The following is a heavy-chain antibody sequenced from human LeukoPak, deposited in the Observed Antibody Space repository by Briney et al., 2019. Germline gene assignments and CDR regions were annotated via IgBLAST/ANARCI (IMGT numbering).Heavy chain of an antibody. CDR1: GGTFSSYA. J-gene: IGHJ4*02. CDR3: ARGVGYDYVWGSYRPYFDY. V-gene: IGHV1-69*13. D-gene: IGHD3-16*02. Sequence: EASVKVSCKASGGTFSSYAISWVRQAPGQGLEWMGGIIPIFGTANYAQKSQGRVTITADESTSTAYMEPSSLRSEDTAVYYCARGVGYDYVWGSYRPYFDYWGQGTLVTVSS. CDR2: IIPIFGTA.